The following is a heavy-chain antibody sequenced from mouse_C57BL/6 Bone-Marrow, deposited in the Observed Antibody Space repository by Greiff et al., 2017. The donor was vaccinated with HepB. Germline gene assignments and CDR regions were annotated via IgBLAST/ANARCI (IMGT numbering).Heavy chain of an antibody. CDR3: ASHYYGSRHWYFDV. CDR1: GYTFTSYD. V-gene: IGHV1-85*01. CDR2: IYPRDGST. D-gene: IGHD1-1*01. J-gene: IGHJ1*03. Sequence: QVHVKQSGPELVKPGASVKLSCKASGYTFTSYDINWVKQRPGQGLEWIGWIYPRDGSTKYNEKFKGKATLTVDTSSSTAYMELHSLTSEDSAVYFCASHYYGSRHWYFDVWGTGTTVTVSS.